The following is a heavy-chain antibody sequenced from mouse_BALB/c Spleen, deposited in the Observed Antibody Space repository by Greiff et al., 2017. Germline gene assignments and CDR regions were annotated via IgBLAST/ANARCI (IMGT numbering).Heavy chain of an antibody. CDR3: ARGGGNYEDYAMDY. J-gene: IGHJ4*01. Sequence: EVMLVESGGGLVQPGGSRKLSCAASGFTFSSFGMHWVRQAPEKGLEWVAYISSGSSTIYYADTVKGRFTISRDNPKNTLFLQMTSLRSEDTAMYYCARGGGNYEDYAMDYWGQGTSVTVSS. D-gene: IGHD2-1*01. CDR2: ISSGSSTI. V-gene: IGHV5-17*02. CDR1: GFTFSSFG.